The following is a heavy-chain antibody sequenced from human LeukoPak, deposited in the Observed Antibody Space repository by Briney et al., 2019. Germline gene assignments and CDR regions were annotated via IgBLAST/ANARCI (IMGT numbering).Heavy chain of an antibody. V-gene: IGHV4-4*02. D-gene: IGHD7-27*01. CDR1: GGSITTTNL. Sequence: SETLSLTCAVSGGSITTTNLWSWVRQPPGRGLEWIGEVHLSGATNYTQSLESRVSMSIDKSKNHLSLQVTSVTAADTAVYYCTRATGAYSPVYCGDQGTVIAVSS. CDR3: TRATGAYSPVYC. CDR2: VHLSGAT. J-gene: IGHJ1*01.